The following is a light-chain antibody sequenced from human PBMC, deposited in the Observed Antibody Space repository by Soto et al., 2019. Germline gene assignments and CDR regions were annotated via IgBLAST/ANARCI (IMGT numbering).Light chain of an antibody. CDR3: QQYASSPRT. CDR1: QSVGKNY. V-gene: IGKV3-20*01. J-gene: IGKJ1*01. Sequence: EIVLTQSPGTLSLSPGERATLSCRASQSVGKNYVAWYQQKPGKAPRFLIYGASSRATGIPDRFSGSGSGTDFTLTISRLEPEDFAVYYCQQYASSPRTFGQGTKVEI. CDR2: GAS.